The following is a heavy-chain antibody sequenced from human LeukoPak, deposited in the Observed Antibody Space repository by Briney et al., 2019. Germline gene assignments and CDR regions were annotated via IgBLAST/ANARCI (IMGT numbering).Heavy chain of an antibody. V-gene: IGHV3-23*01. Sequence: SLPLPCPDSGFSLSGYAMIWVRQAPGKGLDWVSCISGCGGSTHHADPVKGRFTLSSDNSKNTLFLQMNSLRADDTALYYCVLRHNDGYLQHWGKGTLVTISS. D-gene: IGHD1-1*01. CDR3: VLRHNDGYLQH. J-gene: IGHJ1*01. CDR1: GFSLSGYA. CDR2: ISGCGGST.